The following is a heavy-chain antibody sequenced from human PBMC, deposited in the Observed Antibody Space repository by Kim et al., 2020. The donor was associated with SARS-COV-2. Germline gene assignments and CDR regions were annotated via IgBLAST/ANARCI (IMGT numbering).Heavy chain of an antibody. D-gene: IGHD1-26*01. J-gene: IGHJ6*02. CDR2: ISAYNGNT. CDR1: GYTFTSYG. V-gene: IGHV1-18*01. Sequence: ASVKVSCKASGYTFTSYGISWVRQAPGQGLEWMGWISAYNGNTNYAQKLQGRVTMTTDTSTSTAYMELRSLRSDDTAVYYCARDKLVGATGGAYYYYGMDVWGQGTTVTVSS. CDR3: ARDKLVGATGGAYYYYGMDV.